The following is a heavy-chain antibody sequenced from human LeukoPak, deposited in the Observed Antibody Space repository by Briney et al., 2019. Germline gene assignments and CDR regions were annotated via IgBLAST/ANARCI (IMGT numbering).Heavy chain of an antibody. CDR3: AKVMQVST. D-gene: IGHD3-16*01. V-gene: IGHV3-23*01. J-gene: IGHJ3*01. Sequence: GGPLRLSCAASGFTFSVAAMNWVRQAPGKGLEWVSLISASGESTYYADSVKGRFTISRDNSKNTLSLQMNSLRVEDTAMYFCAKVMQVSTWGRGKMVTVSS. CDR2: ISASGEST. CDR1: GFTFSVAA.